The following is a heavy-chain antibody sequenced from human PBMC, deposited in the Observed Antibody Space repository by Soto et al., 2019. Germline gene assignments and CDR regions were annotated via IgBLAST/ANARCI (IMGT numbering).Heavy chain of an antibody. Sequence: ASVKVSCKASGYTFTSYGISWVRQAPGQGLEWMGWISAYNGNTNYAQKLQGRVTMTTDTSTSTAYMELRSLRSDDTAVYYCARRHCSSTSCPGYYYYGMDVWGQGXTVTVYS. CDR1: GYTFTSYG. CDR3: ARRHCSSTSCPGYYYYGMDV. CDR2: ISAYNGNT. D-gene: IGHD2-2*01. J-gene: IGHJ6*02. V-gene: IGHV1-18*01.